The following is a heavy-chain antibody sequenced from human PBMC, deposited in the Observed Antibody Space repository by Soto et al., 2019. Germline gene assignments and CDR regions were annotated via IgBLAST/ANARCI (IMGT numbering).Heavy chain of an antibody. CDR1: GGTFSSYA. CDR3: ARDVKAAAGTSWFDP. Sequence: VASVKVSCKASGGTFSSYAISWVRQAPGQGLEWMGGIIPIFGTANYAQKFQGRVTITADESTSTAYMELSSLRSEDTAVYYCARDVKAAAGTSWFDPWGQGTLVTVS. J-gene: IGHJ5*02. D-gene: IGHD6-13*01. CDR2: IIPIFGTA. V-gene: IGHV1-69*13.